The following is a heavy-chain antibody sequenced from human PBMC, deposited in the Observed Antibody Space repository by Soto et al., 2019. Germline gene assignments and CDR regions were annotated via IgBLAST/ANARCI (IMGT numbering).Heavy chain of an antibody. V-gene: IGHV4-59*01. Sequence: PSETLSLTCTVSGASITNYYWTWIRQSPGKGLEWVGYMSYSGATNSSPSLKSRVTISVDTSKNQFSLKLSSVTAADTAVYYCARDLRRYGDYWEEGTLVTVSS. CDR1: GASITNYY. J-gene: IGHJ4*02. CDR2: MSYSGAT. D-gene: IGHD4-17*01. CDR3: ARDLRRYGDY.